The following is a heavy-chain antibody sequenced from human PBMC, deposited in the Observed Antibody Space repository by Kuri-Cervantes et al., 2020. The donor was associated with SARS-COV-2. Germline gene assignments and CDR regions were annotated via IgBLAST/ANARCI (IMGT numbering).Heavy chain of an antibody. CDR1: GGSISSGGYS. D-gene: IGHD3-3*01. V-gene: IGHV4-34*01. J-gene: IGHJ4*02. Sequence: SETLSLTCAVSGGSISSGGYSWSWIRQPPGKGLEWIGEINQSGSTNYNPSLKSRVTISLDTSKNQFSLKLSSVTAADTAVYYCARGSSVFLEWIYIRASYFDYWGQGTLVTVSS. CDR2: INQSGST. CDR3: ARGSSVFLEWIYIRASYFDY.